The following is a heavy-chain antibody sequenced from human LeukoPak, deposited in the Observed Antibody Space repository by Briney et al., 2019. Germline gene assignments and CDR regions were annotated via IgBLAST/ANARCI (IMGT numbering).Heavy chain of an antibody. D-gene: IGHD5-24*01. CDR1: GTSISSSMYY. J-gene: IGHJ4*02. V-gene: IGHV4-39*02. CDR2: IYYSGSTT. CDR3: AREGEMATTRFFDY. Sequence: PSETLSLTCTVSGTSISSSMYYWGLIRQPPGKGLEWIGCIYYSGSTTYYNPSLKSRVTMSVDTSENHFSLKLSSVTAADTAVYYCAREGEMATTRFFDYWGQGTLVTVSS.